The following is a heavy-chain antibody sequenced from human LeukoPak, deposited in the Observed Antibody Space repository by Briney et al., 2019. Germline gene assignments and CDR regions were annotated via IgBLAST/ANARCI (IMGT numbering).Heavy chain of an antibody. CDR1: GGSISSYY. D-gene: IGHD1-26*01. CDR3: ARSGSHYYYYGMDV. J-gene: IGHJ6*02. V-gene: IGHV4-59*01. CDR2: IYYSGST. Sequence: SETLSLTCTVSGGSISSYYWSWIRQPPGKGLEWIGYIYYSGSTYYNPSLKSRVTISVDTSKNQFSLKLSSVTAADTAVYYCARSGSHYYYYGMDVWGQGTTVTVSS.